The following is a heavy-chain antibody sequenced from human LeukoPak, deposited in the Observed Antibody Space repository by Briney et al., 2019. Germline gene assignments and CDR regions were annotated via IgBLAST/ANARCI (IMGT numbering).Heavy chain of an antibody. V-gene: IGHV5-51*01. CDR3: VRHDRSSWYSMGGIDF. Sequence: GESLKISCQGSGYTFTNYFIGWVRQMPGKGLEWMGIIYPGDSDTKYSPSFRGQVTISADKSMTSAYLQWSSVKASDSAIYYCVRHDRSSWYSMGGIDFWGQGTLVTVSS. CDR2: IYPGDSDT. D-gene: IGHD3-22*01. CDR1: GYTFTNYF. J-gene: IGHJ4*02.